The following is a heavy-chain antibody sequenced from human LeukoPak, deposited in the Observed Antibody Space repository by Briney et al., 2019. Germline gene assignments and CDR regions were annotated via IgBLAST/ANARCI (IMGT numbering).Heavy chain of an antibody. J-gene: IGHJ4*02. V-gene: IGHV4-39*01. CDR3: ARIAPYSSSPFDY. CDR1: GGSISSSSYY. Sequence: SETLSLTCTVSGGSISSSSYYWGWIRQPPGKGLEWIGSIYYSGSTYYNPSHKSRVTISVDTSKNQFSLKLSSVTAADTAVYYCARIAPYSSSPFDYWGQGTLVTVSS. CDR2: IYYSGST. D-gene: IGHD6-6*01.